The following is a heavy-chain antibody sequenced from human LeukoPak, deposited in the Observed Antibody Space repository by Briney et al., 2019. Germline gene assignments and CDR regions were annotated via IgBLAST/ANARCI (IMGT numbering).Heavy chain of an antibody. V-gene: IGHV3-33*06. J-gene: IGHJ4*02. CDR1: GFTFNTYG. D-gene: IGHD1-14*01. CDR2: VWSDGSNK. CDR3: AKSNTESQTTVGN. Sequence: GGSLRLSCAASGFTFNTYGMHWVRQAPGKGLEWIAVVWSDGSNKFYADSVEGRFTISRDNSKNTLYLQMNSLRAEDTAVYYCAKSNTESQTTVGNWGQGTLVSVSS.